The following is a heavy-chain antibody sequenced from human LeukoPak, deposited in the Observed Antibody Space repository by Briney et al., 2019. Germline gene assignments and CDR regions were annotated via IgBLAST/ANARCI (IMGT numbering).Heavy chain of an antibody. D-gene: IGHD2-15*01. V-gene: IGHV3-48*03. CDR1: GFTFSSYE. CDR3: ARVGGYCSGGSCYDIFDY. Sequence: GGSLRLSCAASGFTFSSYEMNWVRQAPGKGLEWVSEISSSGSTIYYADSVKGRFTISRDNAKNSLSLQMNSLRAEDTAVYYCARVGGYCSGGSCYDIFDYWGQGTLVTVSS. CDR2: ISSSGSTI. J-gene: IGHJ4*02.